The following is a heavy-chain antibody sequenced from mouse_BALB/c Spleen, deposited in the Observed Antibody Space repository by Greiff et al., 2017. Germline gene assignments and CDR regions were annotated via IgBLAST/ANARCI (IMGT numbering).Heavy chain of an antibody. CDR3: TRSGYEPY. CDR1: GYTFTDYE. V-gene: IGHV1-15*01. CDR2: IDPETGGT. Sequence: VQLHQSGAELVRPGASVTLSCKASGYTFTDYEMHWVKQTPVHGLEWIGAIDPETGGTAYNQKFKGKATLTADKSSSTAYMELRSLTSEDSAVYYCTRSGYEPYWGQGTTLTVSS. D-gene: IGHD2-14*01. J-gene: IGHJ2*01.